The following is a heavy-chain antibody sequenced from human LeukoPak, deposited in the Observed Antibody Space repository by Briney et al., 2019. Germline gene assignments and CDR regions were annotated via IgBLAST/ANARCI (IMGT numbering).Heavy chain of an antibody. Sequence: VASVKVSCKASGGTFSSYAISWVRQAPGQGLEWMGGIIPIFGTANYAQKFQGRVTITADESTSTAYMELSSLRSEDTAVYYCARGAVGATSYFDYWGQGTLVTVSS. CDR3: ARGAVGATSYFDY. CDR2: IIPIFGTA. D-gene: IGHD1-26*01. CDR1: GGTFSSYA. V-gene: IGHV1-69*13. J-gene: IGHJ4*02.